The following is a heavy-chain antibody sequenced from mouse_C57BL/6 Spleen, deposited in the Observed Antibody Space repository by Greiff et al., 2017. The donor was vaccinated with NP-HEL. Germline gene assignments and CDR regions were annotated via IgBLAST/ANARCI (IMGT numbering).Heavy chain of an antibody. D-gene: IGHD3-3*01. CDR1: GFTFSDYY. J-gene: IGHJ1*03. Sequence: EVHLVESEGGLVQPGSSMKLSCTASGFTFSDYYMAWVRQVPEKGLEWVANINYDGSSTYYLDSLKSRFIISRDNAKNILYLQMSSLKSEDTATYYCARGLGSYWYFDVWGTGTTVTVSS. CDR2: INYDGSST. CDR3: ARGLGSYWYFDV. V-gene: IGHV5-16*01.